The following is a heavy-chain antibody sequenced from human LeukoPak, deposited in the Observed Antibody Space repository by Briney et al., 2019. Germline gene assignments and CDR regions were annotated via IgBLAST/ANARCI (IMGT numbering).Heavy chain of an antibody. D-gene: IGHD1-26*01. CDR3: ARDRVSGRNADYFDY. J-gene: IGHJ4*02. V-gene: IGHV1-2*02. CDR2: INTNNGGT. CDR1: GYTFTGYY. Sequence: ASVKVSCKASGYTFTGYYMHWVRQAPGQGLEWMGWINTNNGGTNYAQKFRGRVTMTRDTSINTAYMELSSLRSDDTAVYYCARDRVSGRNADYFDYRGQGTLVTVSS.